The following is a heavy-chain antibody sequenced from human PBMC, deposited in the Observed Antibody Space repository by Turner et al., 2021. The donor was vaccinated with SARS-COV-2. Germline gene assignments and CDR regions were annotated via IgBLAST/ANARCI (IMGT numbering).Heavy chain of an antibody. CDR2: SRSSSSYI. Sequence: EVQLVESGGGLVKPGGSLRLSCAASGFTFSSYTMNWVRQAPGKGLEWVSSSRSSSSYIYYADSVKGRFTISRDNAKNSRYLQMNSLRAEDTAVYYCARWGPNYYDSSGYYPDAFDIWGQGTMVTVSS. J-gene: IGHJ3*02. V-gene: IGHV3-21*01. CDR3: ARWGPNYYDSSGYYPDAFDI. D-gene: IGHD3-22*01. CDR1: GFTFSSYT.